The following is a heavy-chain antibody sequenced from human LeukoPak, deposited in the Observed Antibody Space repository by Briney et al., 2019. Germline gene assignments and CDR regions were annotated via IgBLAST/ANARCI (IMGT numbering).Heavy chain of an antibody. CDR2: ISSNGGST. V-gene: IGHV3-23*01. CDR1: GFTFSSYA. CDR3: AKASKMDTILPPFDY. Sequence: GGSLRLSCAASGFTFSSYAMGWVRQAPGKGLEWVSSISSNGGSTYYADSVKGRFTISRDNSKNTLYLQMNSLRAEDTAVYYCAKASKMDTILPPFDYWGQGTLVTVSS. J-gene: IGHJ4*02. D-gene: IGHD5-24*01.